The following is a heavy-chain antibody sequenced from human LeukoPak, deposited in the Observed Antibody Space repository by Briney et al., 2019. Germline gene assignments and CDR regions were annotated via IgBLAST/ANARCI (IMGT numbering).Heavy chain of an antibody. V-gene: IGHV4-59*01. D-gene: IGHD3-3*01. CDR3: AGAPLGTNYDFWSGYLNPLGYYYGMDV. Sequence: PSETLSLTCTVSGGSISSYYWSWIRQPPGKGLEWIGYIYYSGSTNYNPSLKSRVTISVDTSKNQFSLKLSSVTAADTAVYYCAGAPLGTNYDFWSGYLNPLGYYYGMDVWGQGTTVTVSS. CDR1: GGSISSYY. CDR2: IYYSGST. J-gene: IGHJ6*02.